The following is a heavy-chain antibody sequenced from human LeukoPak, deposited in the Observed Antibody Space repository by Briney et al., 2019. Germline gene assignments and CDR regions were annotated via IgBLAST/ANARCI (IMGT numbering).Heavy chain of an antibody. Sequence: GGSLRLSCAASGFTVSSNYVSWVRQAPGKGLEWVSVIYSGGSTYYADSVKGRFSISRDNSNNTLFLQMNSLRAEDTAVYYCARDFEPDIVVVPAASIDYWGQGTLVTVSS. CDR3: ARDFEPDIVVVPAASIDY. J-gene: IGHJ4*02. CDR2: IYSGGST. CDR1: GFTVSSNY. D-gene: IGHD2-2*01. V-gene: IGHV3-66*01.